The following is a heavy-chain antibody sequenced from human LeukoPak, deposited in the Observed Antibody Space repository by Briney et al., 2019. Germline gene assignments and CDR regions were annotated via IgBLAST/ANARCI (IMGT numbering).Heavy chain of an antibody. CDR3: ASGTYYDFPYYMDV. J-gene: IGHJ6*03. V-gene: IGHV4-4*09. Sequence: SETLSLTCTVSGGSISSYYWSWIRQPSGKGLEWIGYIYTSGSTNYNPSLKSRVTISVDTSKNQFSLKLSSVTAADTVVYYCASGTYYDFPYYMDVWGKGTTVTVSS. D-gene: IGHD3-3*01. CDR2: IYTSGST. CDR1: GGSISSYY.